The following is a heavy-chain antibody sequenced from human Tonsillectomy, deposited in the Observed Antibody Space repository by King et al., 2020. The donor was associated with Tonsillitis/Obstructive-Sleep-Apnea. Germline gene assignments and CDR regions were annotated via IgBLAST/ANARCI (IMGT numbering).Heavy chain of an antibody. CDR3: VGGGYCSGTSCVVMISDY. V-gene: IGHV3-33*01. D-gene: IGHD2-2*01. CDR1: GFTFSSYG. Sequence: VQLVESGGGVVQPGRSLRLSCEASGFTFSSYGMHWVRQAPGKGLEWVALIWSDGSNKYYADSVKGRFTISRDDSKNTVYLQINSLRAEDTDVYYCVGGGYCSGTSCVVMISDYWGQGTLVTVSS. CDR2: IWSDGSNK. J-gene: IGHJ4*02.